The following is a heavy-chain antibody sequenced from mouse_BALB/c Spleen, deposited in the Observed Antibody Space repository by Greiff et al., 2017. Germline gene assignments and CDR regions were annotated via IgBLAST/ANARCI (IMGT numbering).Heavy chain of an antibody. CDR1: GFTFSSYA. CDR3: AREKYGNYYAWFAY. V-gene: IGHV5-6-5*01. CDR2: ISSGGST. D-gene: IGHD2-10*02. J-gene: IGHJ3*01. Sequence: EVKVVESGGGLVKPGGSLKLSCAASGFTFSSYAMSWVRQTPEKRLEWVASISSGGSTYYPDSVKGRFTISRDNARNILYLQMSSLRSEDTAMYYCAREKYGNYYAWFAYWGQGTLVTVSA.